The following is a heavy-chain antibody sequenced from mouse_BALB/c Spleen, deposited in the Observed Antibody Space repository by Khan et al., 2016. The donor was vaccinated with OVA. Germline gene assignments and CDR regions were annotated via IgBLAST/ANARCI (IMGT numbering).Heavy chain of an antibody. D-gene: IGHD2-13*01. J-gene: IGHJ3*01. Sequence: EVELVESGGGLVKPGGSLKLSCAASGFTFSDYYMYWVRQSPEKRLEWVATISDGASYTYYPDSVKGRFTISGDDAKNNLYLQMSSLKSEDTAIYYCARGYYGDPFAYWGQGTLVTVSA. V-gene: IGHV5-4*02. CDR3: ARGYYGDPFAY. CDR2: ISDGASYT. CDR1: GFTFSDYY.